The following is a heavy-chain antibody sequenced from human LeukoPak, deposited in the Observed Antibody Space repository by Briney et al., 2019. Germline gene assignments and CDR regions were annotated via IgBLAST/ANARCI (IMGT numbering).Heavy chain of an antibody. Sequence: PGGSLRLSCAASAFTFSDYWMNWVRQAPGKGLEWVASVKQDGSEKWYVDSVKGRFTISRDNARNSLYLQMTSLRAEDTAVYYCGRHRSGSGTYFIDYWGQGTLVSVSS. J-gene: IGHJ4*02. CDR2: VKQDGSEK. V-gene: IGHV3-7*01. CDR1: AFTFSDYW. D-gene: IGHD3-10*01. CDR3: GRHRSGSGTYFIDY.